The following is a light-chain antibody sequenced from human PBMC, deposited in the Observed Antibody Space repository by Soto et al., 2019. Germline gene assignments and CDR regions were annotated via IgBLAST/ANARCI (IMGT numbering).Light chain of an antibody. Sequence: ETVLTQSPATLSVSPGERVTLSCRASQSINNNLAWYQRKPGQAPRLLMYAASVRAAGIPARFSGSGSGTEFTLAISSLQPEDSAVYYCQQYNTWYTFGQGTKLEIK. CDR2: AAS. CDR3: QQYNTWYT. J-gene: IGKJ2*01. V-gene: IGKV3-15*01. CDR1: QSINNN.